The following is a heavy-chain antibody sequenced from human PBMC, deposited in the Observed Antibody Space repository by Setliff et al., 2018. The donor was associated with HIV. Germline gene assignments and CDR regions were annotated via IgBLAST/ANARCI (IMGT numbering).Heavy chain of an antibody. CDR3: ARLFQWMSYSFDI. Sequence: PSETLSLTCTVSGGSISSRDYYWGWIRQPPGKGLEWIGSINHNGNTYYSPSLKTRVTISVDTSKKQFSLKLNSVTASVTATYYCARLFQWMSYSFDIWGQGKMSPSPQ. V-gene: IGHV4-39*01. J-gene: IGHJ3*02. CDR1: GGSISSRDYY. CDR2: INHNGNT. D-gene: IGHD1-26*01.